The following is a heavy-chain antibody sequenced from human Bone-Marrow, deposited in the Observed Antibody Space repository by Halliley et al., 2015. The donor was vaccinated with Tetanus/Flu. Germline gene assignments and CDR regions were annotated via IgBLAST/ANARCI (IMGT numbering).Heavy chain of an antibody. D-gene: IGHD5-18*01. J-gene: IGHJ6*02. Sequence: QMQLVQSGVEVKKPGASVKVSCKAYGYTFNTYGISWVRQAPGQGLEWTGWISANDGNTNYARKFQGRVTMTTDTSTSPAYMELRILRSDDPATYYFARDVERDMVFYYFIDLCGQGTTVTVSS. V-gene: IGHV1-18*01. CDR1: GYTFNTYG. CDR2: ISANDGNT. CDR3: ARDVERDMVFYYFIDL.